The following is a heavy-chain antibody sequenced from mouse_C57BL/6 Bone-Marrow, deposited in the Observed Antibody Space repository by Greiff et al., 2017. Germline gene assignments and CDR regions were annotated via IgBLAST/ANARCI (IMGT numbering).Heavy chain of an antibody. J-gene: IGHJ2*01. Sequence: QVQLKQPGAELVRPGSSVKLSCKASGYTFTSYWMHWVKQRPIQGLEWIGNIDPSDSETHYNQKFKDKATLTVDKSSSTAYMQLSSLTSEDSAVYYCARPDSSGYLDYWGQGTTLTVSS. CDR3: ARPDSSGYLDY. D-gene: IGHD3-2*02. CDR2: IDPSDSET. CDR1: GYTFTSYW. V-gene: IGHV1-52*01.